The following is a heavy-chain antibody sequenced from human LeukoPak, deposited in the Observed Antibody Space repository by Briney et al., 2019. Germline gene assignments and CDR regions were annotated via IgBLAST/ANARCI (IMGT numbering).Heavy chain of an antibody. D-gene: IGHD5-24*01. Sequence: SETLSLTCAVYGGSLICYYWTWIRQPPGKGLEWIGEIKQSERTNYNPSLKSRVTISIDTSKNQFSLKLTSVTAADTAVYYCAREGLRNVHNPLGYWGQGTLVTVPS. V-gene: IGHV4-34*01. CDR1: GGSLICYY. J-gene: IGHJ4*02. CDR2: IKQSERT. CDR3: AREGLRNVHNPLGY.